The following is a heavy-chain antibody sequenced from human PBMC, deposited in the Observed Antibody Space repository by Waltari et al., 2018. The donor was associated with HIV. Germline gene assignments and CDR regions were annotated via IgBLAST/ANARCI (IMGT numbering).Heavy chain of an antibody. CDR1: GGSMTSSSYY. Sequence: QLQLQGSGPGLVKSSETLSLTCTVSGGSMTSSSYYWGWIRQPPGKGLEWIGSMSYSGGTYPNPSLRSRLTISVDTSKNQFSLKLTSVTAADTAVYYCARSFSGYSNYFDPWGQGTLVTVSS. J-gene: IGHJ5*02. CDR2: MSYSGGT. D-gene: IGHD4-4*01. V-gene: IGHV4-39*01. CDR3: ARSFSGYSNYFDP.